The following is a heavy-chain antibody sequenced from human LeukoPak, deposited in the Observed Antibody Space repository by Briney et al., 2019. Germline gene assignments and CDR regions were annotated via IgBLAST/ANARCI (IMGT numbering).Heavy chain of an antibody. Sequence: GGSLRLSCVASGFIVSSDYMSWVRQAPGKGLEWVSVISGSGGSTDYADSVKGRFTISRDNSKNTLCLQMNSLRAEDTAVYYCARASGYAIPHPFDYWGQGTLVTVSS. CDR3: ARASGYAIPHPFDY. D-gene: IGHD2-8*01. CDR1: GFIVSSDY. CDR2: ISGSGGST. V-gene: IGHV3-23*01. J-gene: IGHJ4*02.